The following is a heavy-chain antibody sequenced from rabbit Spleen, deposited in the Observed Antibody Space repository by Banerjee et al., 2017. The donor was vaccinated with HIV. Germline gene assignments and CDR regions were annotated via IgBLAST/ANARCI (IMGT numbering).Heavy chain of an antibody. CDR2: INAGSNGRT. CDR1: GFDFSSNA. V-gene: IGHV1S45*01. CDR3: ARDTGSSFSTYGMDL. Sequence: EQLEESGGGLVKPEGSLTLTCTASGFDFSSNAMCWVRQAPGKRPEWIACINAGSNGRTWYASWAKGRFTISKASSTTVTLQMTSLTAADTATYFCARDTGSSFSTYGMDLWGPGTLVTVS. D-gene: IGHD8-1*01. J-gene: IGHJ6*01.